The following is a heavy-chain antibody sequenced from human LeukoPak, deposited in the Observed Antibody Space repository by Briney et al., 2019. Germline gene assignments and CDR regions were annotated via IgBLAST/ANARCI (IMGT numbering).Heavy chain of an antibody. CDR3: AKSPGGSEFDY. Sequence: GRSLRLSCAASGFTFDDYAMHWVRQAPGKGLEWVSGISWNSGSIGYADSVKGRFTISRDNAKNSLYLQMNSLRAEDTALYYCAKSPGGSEFDYWGQGTLVTVSS. D-gene: IGHD2-15*01. V-gene: IGHV3-9*01. CDR2: ISWNSGSI. CDR1: GFTFDDYA. J-gene: IGHJ4*02.